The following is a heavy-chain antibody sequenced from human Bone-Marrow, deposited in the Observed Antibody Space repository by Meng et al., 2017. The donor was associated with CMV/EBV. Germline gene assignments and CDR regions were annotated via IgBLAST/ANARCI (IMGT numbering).Heavy chain of an antibody. CDR3: ARNTLLGFDP. J-gene: IGHJ5*02. Sequence: GESLKISCAASGFTFSSYAMHWVRQAPGKGLEWVAVISYDGSNKYYADSVKGRFTISRDNSKNTLYLQMNSLRAEDTAVYYCARNTLLGFDPWGQGNLVTVSS. CDR1: GFTFSSYA. V-gene: IGHV3-30-3*01. CDR2: ISYDGSNK.